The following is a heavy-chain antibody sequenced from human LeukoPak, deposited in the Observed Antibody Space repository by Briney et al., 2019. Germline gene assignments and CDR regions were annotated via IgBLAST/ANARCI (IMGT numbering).Heavy chain of an antibody. D-gene: IGHD3-10*01. CDR1: GYTFTSYD. V-gene: IGHV1-8*01. J-gene: IGHJ5*02. CDR3: ARGFRRILYFMVRGRGVDP. CDR2: MNPNSGNT. Sequence: ASVKVSCTASGYTFTSYDINWVRQATGQGLEWMGWMNPNSGNTGYAQKFQGRVTMTRNTSISTAYMELSSLRSEDTAVYYCARGFRRILYFMVRGRGVDPWGQGTLVTVSS.